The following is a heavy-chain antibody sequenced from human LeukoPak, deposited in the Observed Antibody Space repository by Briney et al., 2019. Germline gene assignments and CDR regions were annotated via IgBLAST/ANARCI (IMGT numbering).Heavy chain of an antibody. CDR2: IKQDGSEK. CDR3: ARDEDYGGHYFDY. Sequence: GGSLRLSCAASGFTFSSYSMSWVRQAPGKGLEWVANIKQDGSEKYYVDSVRGRFTISRDNAKNSLYLQMNSLRAEDTAVYYCARDEDYGGHYFDYWGQGTLVTVSS. J-gene: IGHJ4*02. CDR1: GFTFSSYS. D-gene: IGHD4-23*01. V-gene: IGHV3-7*01.